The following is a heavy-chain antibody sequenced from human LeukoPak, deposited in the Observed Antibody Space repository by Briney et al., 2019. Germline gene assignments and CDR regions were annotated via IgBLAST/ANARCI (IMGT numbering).Heavy chain of an antibody. D-gene: IGHD2-15*01. CDR3: ARSCSGGNCYADH. Sequence: GGSLRLSCAASGFTFTSYGMHWVRQAPGKGLEWVAFVRSDGSNRYYGDSVKGRVTITRDNSNNTLYLQLNSLRSDDTAVSYCARSCSGGNCYADHWGQGTLVTVSS. CDR2: VRSDGSNR. CDR1: GFTFTSYG. J-gene: IGHJ5*02. V-gene: IGHV3-30*02.